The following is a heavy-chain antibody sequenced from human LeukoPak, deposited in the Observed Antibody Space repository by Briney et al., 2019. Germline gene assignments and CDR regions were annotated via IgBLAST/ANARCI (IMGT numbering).Heavy chain of an antibody. V-gene: IGHV1-8*01. CDR2: MNPNSGNT. D-gene: IGHD2-15*01. CDR1: GYTFTSYD. CDR3: ARGASLRAVVVGATSSPPMPYDF. Sequence: GASVKVSCKASGYTFTSYDINWVRQATGQGLEWMGWMNPNSGNTGYAQKFQGRVTMTRNTSISTAYMEVSSLGSEDTAVYYGARGASLRAVVVGATSSPPMPYDFWGQGTLVTVSS. J-gene: IGHJ4*02.